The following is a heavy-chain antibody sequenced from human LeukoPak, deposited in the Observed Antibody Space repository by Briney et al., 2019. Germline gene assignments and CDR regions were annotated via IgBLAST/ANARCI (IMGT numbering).Heavy chain of an antibody. J-gene: IGHJ4*02. V-gene: IGHV4-61*02. CDR1: GGSISSGSYY. CDR3: ARENIVAQGTFDY. CDR2: IYTSGST. D-gene: IGHD2-21*01. Sequence: PSETLSLTCTVSGGSISSGSYYWSWIRQPAGKGLEWIGRIYTSGSTNYNPSLKSRVTISVDTSKNQFSLKLSSVTAADTAVYYCARENIVAQGTFDYWGQGTLVTVSS.